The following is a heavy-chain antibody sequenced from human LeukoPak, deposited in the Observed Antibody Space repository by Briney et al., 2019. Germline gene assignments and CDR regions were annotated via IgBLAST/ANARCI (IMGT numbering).Heavy chain of an antibody. J-gene: IGHJ5*02. V-gene: IGHV1-8*01. CDR2: MNPNSGDT. D-gene: IGHD6-19*01. CDR1: GYTFTSYD. Sequence: GASVKVSCKASGYTFTSYDINWVRQATGQGLEWMGWMNPNSGDTGYVQKFQGRVTMTRDTSISTAYMELSRLRSDDTAVYYSARLLIAVAGFDPWGQGTLVTVSS. CDR3: ARLLIAVAGFDP.